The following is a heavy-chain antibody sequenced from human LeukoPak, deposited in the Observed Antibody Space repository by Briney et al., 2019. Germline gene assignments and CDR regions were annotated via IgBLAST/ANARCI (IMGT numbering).Heavy chain of an antibody. CDR1: GGSISSYY. J-gene: IGHJ6*02. D-gene: IGHD2-15*01. CDR3: ARDESVVVVAATHSSYYYGMDV. Sequence: SETLSLTCTVSGGSISSYYWSWIRQPAGKGLEWIGRIYTSGSTNYNPSLKSRVTVSVDTSKNQFSLKLSSVTAADTAVYYCARDESVVVVAATHSSYYYGMDVWGQGTTVTVSS. CDR2: IYTSGST. V-gene: IGHV4-4*07.